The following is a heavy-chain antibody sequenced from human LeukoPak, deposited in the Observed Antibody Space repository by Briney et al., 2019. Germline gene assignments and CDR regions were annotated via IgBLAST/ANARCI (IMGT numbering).Heavy chain of an antibody. CDR3: ARGGRWLQFTGY. V-gene: IGHV1-18*01. J-gene: IGHJ4*02. CDR2: ISAYNGNT. D-gene: IGHD5-24*01. CDR1: GYTFTSYG. Sequence: ASVKVSCKASGYTFTSYGISWVRQAPGQGLEWMGWISAYNGNTNYAQKLQGRVTMTRDTSISTAYMELSRLRSDDTAVYYCARGGRWLQFTGYWGQGTLVTVSS.